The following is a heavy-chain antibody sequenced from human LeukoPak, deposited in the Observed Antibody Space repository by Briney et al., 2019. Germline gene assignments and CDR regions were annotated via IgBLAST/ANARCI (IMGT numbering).Heavy chain of an antibody. CDR3: ARHSSSWSIPFDS. CDR2: VFYAEST. V-gene: IGHV4-39*01. Sequence: SETLSLTCSVSGASISSSSYSWAWIRQPPGKGLEWIGSVFYAESTYYNPSLRSRVTISVDMSKNQFSLRMRSVTAADTAVYPCARHSSSWSIPFDSWGQGTLVTVSS. D-gene: IGHD6-13*01. CDR1: GASISSSSYS. J-gene: IGHJ4*02.